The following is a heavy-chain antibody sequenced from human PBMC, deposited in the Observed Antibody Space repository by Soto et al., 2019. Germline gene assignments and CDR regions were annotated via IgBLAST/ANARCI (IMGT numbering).Heavy chain of an antibody. D-gene: IGHD3-10*01. J-gene: IGHJ2*01. CDR2: INHSGST. CDR3: ARGRGDGYNQHWYFDL. Sequence: QVHLQQWGAGLLKPTETLSLTCAVYGGSFSGYYWSWIRQPPGKGLEWIGEINHSGSTNYNPSLKSRVPISVGTSNNQFSLKLSSVTAADTAVYYCARGRGDGYNQHWYFDLWGRGTLVTVSS. V-gene: IGHV4-34*01. CDR1: GGSFSGYY.